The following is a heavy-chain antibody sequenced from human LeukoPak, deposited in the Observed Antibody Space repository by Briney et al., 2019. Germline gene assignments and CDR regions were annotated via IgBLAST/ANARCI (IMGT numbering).Heavy chain of an antibody. V-gene: IGHV3-30*18. CDR1: GFTFSSYG. CDR2: ISYDGSNK. J-gene: IGHJ6*04. D-gene: IGHD3-10*02. CDR3: AELGINMIGGV. Sequence: PSGSLRLSCAASGFTFSSYGMHWVRQAPGKGLEWVAVISYDGSNKYYADSVKGRFTISRDNAKNSLYLQMSSLRAEDTAVYYCAELGINMIGGVWGKGTTVTISS.